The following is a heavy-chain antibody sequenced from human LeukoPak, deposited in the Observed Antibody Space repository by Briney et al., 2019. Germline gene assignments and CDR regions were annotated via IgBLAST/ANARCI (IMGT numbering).Heavy chain of an antibody. J-gene: IGHJ5*02. CDR1: GFTFSNYA. D-gene: IGHD3-3*01. V-gene: IGHV3-30*04. CDR3: ARGALGYDFWRSGFDP. CDR2: ISYDGSNK. Sequence: GGSLRLSCSVSGFTFSNYAMHWVRQAPGKGLEWVALISYDGSNKYYADSVKGRFTISRDNSKNTLYLQMNGLRAEDTAVYYCARGALGYDFWRSGFDPWGQGTLVTVSS.